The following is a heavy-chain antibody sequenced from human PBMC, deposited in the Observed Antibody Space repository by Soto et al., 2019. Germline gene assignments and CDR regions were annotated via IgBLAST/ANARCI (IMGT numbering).Heavy chain of an antibody. J-gene: IGHJ4*02. CDR1: GGSFSGYY. D-gene: IGHD6-13*01. CDR3: ARVSAGKRIKEAAAGY. Sequence: QVQLQQWGAGLLKPSETLSLTCAVYGGSFSGYYWSWIRQPPGKGLEWIGEINHSGSTNYNPSLKSRVTISVDTSKHQFSLKLSSVTAADTAVYYCARVSAGKRIKEAAAGYWGQGTLVTVSS. CDR2: INHSGST. V-gene: IGHV4-34*01.